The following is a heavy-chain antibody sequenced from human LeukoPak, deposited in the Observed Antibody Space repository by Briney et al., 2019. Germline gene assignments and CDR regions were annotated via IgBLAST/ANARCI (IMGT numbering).Heavy chain of an antibody. CDR2: ISWNSGSI. CDR3: AKDRTAARSAFDI. CDR1: GFTFDDYA. V-gene: IGHV3-9*01. J-gene: IGHJ3*02. D-gene: IGHD2-21*02. Sequence: PGGSLSLSCAASGFTFDDYAMDWVRQAPGKGLEWVSCISWNSGSIGYADSVKGRFTISRDNAKHSLYLQMNSLRAEDTALYYCAKDRTAARSAFDIWGQGTMVTVSS.